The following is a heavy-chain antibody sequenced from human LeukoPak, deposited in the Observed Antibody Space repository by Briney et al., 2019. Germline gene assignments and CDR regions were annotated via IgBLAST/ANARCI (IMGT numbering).Heavy chain of an antibody. CDR3: ARFGSKIQVRFLEWSLSLDI. CDR1: GYTFIGYY. V-gene: IGHV1-2*02. D-gene: IGHD3-3*01. Sequence: ASVKVSCKASGYTFIGYYMHWVRQAPGQGLEWMGGINPNSGGTNYAQKFQGRVTMTRDTSISTAYMELSRLRSDDTAVYYCARFGSKIQVRFLEWSLSLDIWGQGTMVTVSS. J-gene: IGHJ3*02. CDR2: INPNSGGT.